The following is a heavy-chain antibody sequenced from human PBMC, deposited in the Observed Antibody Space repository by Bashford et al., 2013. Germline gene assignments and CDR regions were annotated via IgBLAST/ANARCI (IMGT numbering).Heavy chain of an antibody. Sequence: PGKGAWSGLAILKGKNVGGTTEYAPPVKDRFIISRDDSENTLYLQMNSLKTEDTAVYHCTAGHYSPWGQGTLVTVSS. V-gene: IGHV3-15*01. CDR2: LKGKNVGGTT. J-gene: IGHJ5*02. D-gene: IGHD2-15*01. CDR3: TAGHYSP.